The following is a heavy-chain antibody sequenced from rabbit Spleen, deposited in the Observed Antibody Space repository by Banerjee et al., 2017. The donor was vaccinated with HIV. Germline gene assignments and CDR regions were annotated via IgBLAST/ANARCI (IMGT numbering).Heavy chain of an antibody. D-gene: IGHD1-1*01. CDR1: GFSFSSSDY. Sequence: EQLVESGGGLVKPEGSLTLTCKASGFSFSSSDYMCWVRQAPGKGLEWIACINAATGKPVYATWAKGRFTISRTSSTTVTLRMTSLTAADRAAYFCARDLVGVIGWNFSLWGPGTLVTVS. J-gene: IGHJ4*01. CDR3: ARDLVGVIGWNFSL. V-gene: IGHV1S45*01. CDR2: INAATGKP.